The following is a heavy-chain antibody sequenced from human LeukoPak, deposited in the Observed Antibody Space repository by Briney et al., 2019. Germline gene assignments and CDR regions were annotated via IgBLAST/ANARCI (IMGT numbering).Heavy chain of an antibody. CDR1: GGSISTYY. CDR2: INYSGRT. CDR3: ARDTYYYDNGDFIDAFDI. J-gene: IGHJ3*02. D-gene: IGHD3-22*01. Sequence: KPSETLSLTCTVSGGSISTYYWSWVRQPPGKGLEWTGYINYSGRTNANSSLKSRVAISVDTSKNQFSLRLSSVTAADTAVYYCARDTYYYDNGDFIDAFDIWGRGTMVTVSS. V-gene: IGHV4-59*01.